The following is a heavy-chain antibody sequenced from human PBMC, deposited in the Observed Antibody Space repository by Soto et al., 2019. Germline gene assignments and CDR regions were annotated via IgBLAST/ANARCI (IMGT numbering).Heavy chain of an antibody. CDR3: ARHSLALRKNNWFDP. Sequence: SETLSLTCTVCGDSIISSDFYWGWVRQPPGKGLEWIGSIFYLGSSYYNPSLKSRVTMSVDTSKNQFSLRLRSVTAADTALYFCARHSLALRKNNWFDPWGQGIMVTVSS. D-gene: IGHD3-3*02. CDR2: IFYLGSS. J-gene: IGHJ5*02. V-gene: IGHV4-39*01. CDR1: GDSIISSDFY.